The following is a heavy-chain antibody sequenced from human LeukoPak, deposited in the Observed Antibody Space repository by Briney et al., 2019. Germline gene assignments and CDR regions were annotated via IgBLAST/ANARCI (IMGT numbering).Heavy chain of an antibody. V-gene: IGHV3-7*01. D-gene: IGHD2-15*01. CDR1: GFTFSSFW. J-gene: IGHJ3*02. CDR2: IKQDGSEK. CDR3: ARDAGYCSGGSCPLVANAFDI. Sequence: GGSLRLSCAVSGFTFSSFWMSWVRQAPGKGLEWVANIKQDGSEKYYVDCVKGRFTISRDNAKNSLYLQMNSLRAEDTAVYYCARDAGYCSGGSCPLVANAFDIWGQGTMVTVSS.